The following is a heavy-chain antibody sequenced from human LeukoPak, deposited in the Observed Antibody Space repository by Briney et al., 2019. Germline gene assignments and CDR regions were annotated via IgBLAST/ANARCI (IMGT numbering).Heavy chain of an antibody. CDR2: IYYSGNT. D-gene: IGHD2-15*01. V-gene: IGHV4-59*01. CDR3: ARSYCGGGSCGAFDI. CDR1: GGSISSYY. Sequence: PSETLSLTCTVSGGSISSYYWSWIRQPPGKGLEWIGYIYYSGNTNYNPSLKSRVTISVYTSKNQFSLRLSSVTAADTAVYYCARSYCGGGSCGAFDIWGQGTMVTVSS. J-gene: IGHJ3*02.